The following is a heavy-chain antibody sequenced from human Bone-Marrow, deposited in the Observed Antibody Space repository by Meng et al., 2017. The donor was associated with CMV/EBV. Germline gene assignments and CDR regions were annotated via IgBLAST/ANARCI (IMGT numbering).Heavy chain of an antibody. CDR3: ARVFSPPLGAHFYYGMDV. CDR2: INPSGGST. D-gene: IGHD1-26*01. J-gene: IGHJ6*02. V-gene: IGHV1-46*01. CDR1: GYTFTSYY. Sequence: ASVKVSCKASGYTFTSYYMHWVRQAPGQGLEWMGIINPSGGSTSYAQKFQGRVTMTRDTSTSTVYMELSSLRSEDTAVYYCARVFSPPLGAHFYYGMDVWGQGTTVTVSS.